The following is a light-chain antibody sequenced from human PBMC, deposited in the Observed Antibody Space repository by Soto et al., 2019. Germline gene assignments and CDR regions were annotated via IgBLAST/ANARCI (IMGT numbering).Light chain of an antibody. CDR2: GAS. CDR1: QSVSTN. J-gene: IGKJ5*01. V-gene: IGKV3-15*01. CDR3: QPYSSSPS. Sequence: EIVMTQSPTTLSVSPGERATLSCRASQSVSTNLAWYQQKPGQVPSLLIYGASTRASGIPARFSGSGSGTEFTLTIGSLQSEDFAVYYCQPYSSSPSFGHGTRLEIK.